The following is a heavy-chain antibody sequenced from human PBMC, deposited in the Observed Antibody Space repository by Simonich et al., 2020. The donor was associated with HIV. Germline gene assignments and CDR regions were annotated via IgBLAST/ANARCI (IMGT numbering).Heavy chain of an antibody. V-gene: IGHV4-34*01. CDR1: CGSFSGYL. CDR2: INHNGIN. Sequence: QVQLQQWGAGLLKPSETLSLTCAVYCGSFSGYLWSANRQPPGKGLEWIGEINHNGINNYKSALNSRATISVDKSKNQFSLKLSSVTAADTAIYYCARRDRELILYFDYWGQGNLVTVSS. J-gene: IGHJ4*02. CDR3: ARRDRELILYFDY. D-gene: IGHD3-3*01.